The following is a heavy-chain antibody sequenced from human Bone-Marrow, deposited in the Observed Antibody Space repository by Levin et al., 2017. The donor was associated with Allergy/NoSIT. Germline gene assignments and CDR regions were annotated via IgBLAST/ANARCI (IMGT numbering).Heavy chain of an antibody. CDR1: GFTFSSYA. CDR2: ISYDGSNK. CDR3: ARDRAAVAGYWYFDL. Sequence: PGESLKISCAASGFTFSSYAMHWVRQAPGKGLEWVAVISYDGSNKYYADSVKGRFTISRDNSKNTLYLQMNSLRAEDTAVYYCARDRAAVAGYWYFDLWGRGTLVTVSS. D-gene: IGHD6-19*01. J-gene: IGHJ2*01. V-gene: IGHV3-30-3*01.